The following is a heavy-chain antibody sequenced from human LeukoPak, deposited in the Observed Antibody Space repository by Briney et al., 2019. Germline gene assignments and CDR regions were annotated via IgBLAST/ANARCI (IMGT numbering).Heavy chain of an antibody. CDR3: ARGIVVEPTANWFDP. J-gene: IGHJ5*02. V-gene: IGHV4-59*12. CDR1: GGSISSYY. CDR2: IYYSGST. D-gene: IGHD2-2*01. Sequence: SETLSLTCTVSGGSISSYYWSWIRQPPGKGLEWIGYIYYSGSTNYNPSLKSRVTISVDTSKNQFSLKLSSVTAADTAVYYCARGIVVEPTANWFDPWGQGTLVIVSS.